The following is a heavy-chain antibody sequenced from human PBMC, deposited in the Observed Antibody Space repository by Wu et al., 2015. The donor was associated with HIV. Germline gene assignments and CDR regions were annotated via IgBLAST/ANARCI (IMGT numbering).Heavy chain of an antibody. CDR1: GYTFTSYD. Sequence: QVQLVQSGAEVKKPGASVKVSCKASGYTFTSYDINWVRQAAGQGLEWMGWMNPNSGNTGYAQKFQGRVTMTRNTSITTAYMELSSLRSEDTAVYYCARGLEFGYYDSSGRKDDAFDXWGQGTNGTPSLQ. CDR3: ARGLEFGYYDSSGRKDDAFDX. V-gene: IGHV1-8*01. CDR2: MNPNSGNT. D-gene: IGHD3-22*01. J-gene: IGHJ3*02.